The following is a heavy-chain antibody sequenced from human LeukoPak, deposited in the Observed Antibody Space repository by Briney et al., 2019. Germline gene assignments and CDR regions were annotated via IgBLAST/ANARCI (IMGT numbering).Heavy chain of an antibody. V-gene: IGHV4-34*01. CDR1: GGSFSGYY. CDR2: INHSGST. J-gene: IGHJ4*02. D-gene: IGHD3-22*01. CDR3: ARGPSERYYESRGYYYFDY. Sequence: SETLSLTCAVYGGSFSGYYWSWIRQPPGKGLEWIGEINHSGSTNYNPSLKSRVTISVDTSKNHFSLKLTSVTAADTAVYYCARGPSERYYESRGYYYFDYWGQGTLVTVSS.